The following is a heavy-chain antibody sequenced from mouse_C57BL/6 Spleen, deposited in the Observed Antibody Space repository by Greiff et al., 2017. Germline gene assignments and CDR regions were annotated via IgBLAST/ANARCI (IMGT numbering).Heavy chain of an antibody. D-gene: IGHD3-2*02. J-gene: IGHJ2*01. CDR2: IDPETGGT. Sequence: QVQLKQSGAELVRPGASVTLSCKASGYTFTDYEMHWVKQTPVHGLEWIGAIDPETGGTAYNQKFKGKAILTADKSSSTAYMELRSLTSEDSAVYYCTRELRPQDYWGQGTTLTVSS. V-gene: IGHV1-15*01. CDR1: GYTFTDYE. CDR3: TRELRPQDY.